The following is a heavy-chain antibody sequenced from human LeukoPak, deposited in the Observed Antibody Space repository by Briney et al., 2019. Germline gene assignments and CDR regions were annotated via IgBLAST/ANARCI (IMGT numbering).Heavy chain of an antibody. V-gene: IGHV3-74*01. CDR2: INSDGSST. CDR1: GFTFGNYG. D-gene: IGHD3/OR15-3a*01. Sequence: PGGSLRLSCAASGFTFGNYGMSWVRQAPGKGLVWVSRINSDGSSTSYADSVKGRFTISRDNAKNTLYLQMNSLRAEDTAVYYCARDRSNYYYYMDVWGKGTTVTVSS. J-gene: IGHJ6*03. CDR3: ARDRSNYYYYMDV.